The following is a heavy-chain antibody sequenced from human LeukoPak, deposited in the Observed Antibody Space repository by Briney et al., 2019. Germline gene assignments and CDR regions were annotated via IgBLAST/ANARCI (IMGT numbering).Heavy chain of an antibody. CDR2: IWSDGSNK. J-gene: IGHJ4*02. CDR3: ARGSGSFSGGFDY. D-gene: IGHD1-26*01. CDR1: GFTFSSYG. Sequence: PGRSLRLSCAASGFTFSSYGMHWVRQTPGEGLEWVAIIWSDGSNKYYADSVKGRFTISRDNSKNTLYLQMNSLRAEDTAVYYCARGSGSFSGGFDYWGQGTLVTVSS. V-gene: IGHV3-33*01.